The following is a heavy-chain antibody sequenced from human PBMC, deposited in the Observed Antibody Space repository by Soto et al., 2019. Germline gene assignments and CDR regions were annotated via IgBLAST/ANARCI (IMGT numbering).Heavy chain of an antibody. Sequence: QPGGSLRLSCAASGFTFSSYAMHWVRQAPGKGLEWVAVISYDGSNKYYADSVKGRFTISRDNSKNTLYLQMNSLRAEDTAVYYCARDFRSIAARPVPDYWGQGTLVTVSS. D-gene: IGHD6-6*01. CDR3: ARDFRSIAARPVPDY. V-gene: IGHV3-30-3*01. CDR1: GFTFSSYA. CDR2: ISYDGSNK. J-gene: IGHJ4*02.